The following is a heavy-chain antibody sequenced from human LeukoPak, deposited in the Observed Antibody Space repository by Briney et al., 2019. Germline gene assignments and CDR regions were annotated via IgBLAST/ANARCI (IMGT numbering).Heavy chain of an antibody. Sequence: SQTLSLTCVISGDSVSSNSAAWNWIRQSPSGGLEWLGRTYYRSKWYYDYAGSVKSRTSIKPDTSKNQFYLQLNSVTPEDTAVYYCVRAVSGTDLIDIWGQGTLVTVSS. V-gene: IGHV6-1*01. D-gene: IGHD2-21*01. CDR3: VRAVSGTDLIDI. J-gene: IGHJ4*02. CDR2: TYYRSKWYY. CDR1: GDSVSSNSAA.